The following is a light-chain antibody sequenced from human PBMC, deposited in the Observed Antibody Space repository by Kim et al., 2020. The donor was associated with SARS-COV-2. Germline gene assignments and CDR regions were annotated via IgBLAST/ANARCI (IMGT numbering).Light chain of an antibody. J-gene: IGKJ4*01. CDR3: QQYASSPLT. CDR2: GAS. CDR1: QSVPSNY. V-gene: IGKV3-20*01. Sequence: DIVLTQSPGTLSLSPGERATLSCRASQSVPSNYLAWFQQKPGQAPRLLIYGASSRATGIPDRFSGSGSGTDFTLTISRLEPEDFALYYCQQYASSPLTFGGGTKVEI.